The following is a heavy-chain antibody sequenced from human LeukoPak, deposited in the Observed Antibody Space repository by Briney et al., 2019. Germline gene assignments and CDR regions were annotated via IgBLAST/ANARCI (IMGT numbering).Heavy chain of an antibody. J-gene: IGHJ6*03. V-gene: IGHV3-74*01. D-gene: IGHD3-10*01. CDR2: INSDGSST. CDR1: GFTFSSYW. Sequence: GGSLRLSCAASGFTFSSYWMHWVRQAPGKGLVWVSRINSDGSSTSYADSVKGRFTISRDNAKNTLYLQMNSLRAEDTAMYYCARAPASVYYYMDVWGKGTTVTVSS. CDR3: ARAPASVYYYMDV.